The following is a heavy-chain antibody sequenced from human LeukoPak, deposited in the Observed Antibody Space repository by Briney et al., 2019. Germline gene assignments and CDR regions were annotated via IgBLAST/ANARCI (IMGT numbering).Heavy chain of an antibody. CDR1: GFTFSSHA. D-gene: IGHD3-3*01. CDR3: VRGERHDDRWIGYFFDY. V-gene: IGHV3-23*01. J-gene: IGHJ4*02. CDR2: LGGRSRST. Sequence: GGSLRLSCVASGFTFSSHAMSWVRQAPGKGLEWVSTLGGRSRSTYYADSVKGRFTISRDNSKNTLYLHMNSLSAEDTAIYYCVRGERHDDRWIGYFFDYWGQGTLVTVSS.